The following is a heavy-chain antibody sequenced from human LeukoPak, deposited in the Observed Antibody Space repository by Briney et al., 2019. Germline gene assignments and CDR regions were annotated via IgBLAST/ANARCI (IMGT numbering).Heavy chain of an antibody. J-gene: IGHJ3*02. D-gene: IGHD3-22*01. CDR3: ARSAPYYYDSSGYYSPGAFDI. V-gene: IGHV3-30*04. CDR2: ISYDGSNK. CDR1: GFTFSSYA. Sequence: AGGSLRLSCAASGFTFSSYAMHWVRQAPGKGLEWVAVISYDGSNKYYADSVKGRFTISRDNSKNTLYLQMNSLRAEDTAVYYCARSAPYYYDSSGYYSPGAFDIWGQGTMVTVSS.